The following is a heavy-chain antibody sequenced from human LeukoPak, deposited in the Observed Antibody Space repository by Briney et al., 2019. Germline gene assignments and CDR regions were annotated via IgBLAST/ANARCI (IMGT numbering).Heavy chain of an antibody. J-gene: IGHJ4*02. CDR1: GFTFSSHW. CDR2: INQDGSQK. Sequence: GGSLRLSCAGSGFTFSSHWIGWVRQAPGKGLEWVAHINQDGSQKYYVDSVEGRFAISRDNAKNSLYLQMNSLRAEDTAIYYCARWRSQLSEFDLWGQGTLATISS. D-gene: IGHD5-18*01. CDR3: ARWRSQLSEFDL. V-gene: IGHV3-7*01.